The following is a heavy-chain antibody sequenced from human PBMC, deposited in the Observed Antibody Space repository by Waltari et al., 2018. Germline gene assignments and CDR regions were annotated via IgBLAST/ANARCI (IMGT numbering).Heavy chain of an antibody. CDR1: GGTLSTGKSD. CDR3: ARDVGEWYTDDAFDI. D-gene: IGHD1-1*01. CDR2: IYTSGST. V-gene: IGHV4-61*02. Sequence: QVQLQESGPGLVKPSQTLSLTRTVSGGTLSTGKSDSRWTRPPAGKGLEWIWRIYTSGSTNYNPSLKSRVTISVDTSKNQFSLKLSSVTAADTAVYYCARDVGEWYTDDAFDIWGQGTMVTVSS. J-gene: IGHJ3*02.